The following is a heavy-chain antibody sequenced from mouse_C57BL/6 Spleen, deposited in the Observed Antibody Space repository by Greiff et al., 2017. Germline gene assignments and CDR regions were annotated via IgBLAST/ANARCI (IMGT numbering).Heavy chain of an antibody. V-gene: IGHV1-20*01. CDR3: ASPSSYYDYDEGFAY. CDR1: GYSFTGYF. Sequence: EVQLQQSGPELVKPGDSVKISCKASGYSFTGYFMNWVMQSHGKSLEWIGRINPYNGDTFYNQKFKGKATLTVDKSSSTAHMELRSLTSEDSAVYYCASPSSYYDYDEGFAYWGQGTLVTVSA. CDR2: INPYNGDT. J-gene: IGHJ3*01. D-gene: IGHD2-4*01.